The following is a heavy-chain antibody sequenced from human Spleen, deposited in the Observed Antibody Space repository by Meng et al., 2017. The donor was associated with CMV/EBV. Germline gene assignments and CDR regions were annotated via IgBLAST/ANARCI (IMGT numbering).Heavy chain of an antibody. J-gene: IGHJ4*02. Sequence: GGSLRLSCAASGFTFSSYWMHWVRQAPGKGLVWVSRINSDGSSTSYADSVKGRFTISRDNAKNTLYLQMNSLRAEDTAVYYCARSSYCSSTSCYPDYWGQGTLVTVSS. CDR2: INSDGSST. CDR3: ARSSYCSSTSCYPDY. V-gene: IGHV3-74*01. CDR1: GFTFSSYW. D-gene: IGHD2-2*01.